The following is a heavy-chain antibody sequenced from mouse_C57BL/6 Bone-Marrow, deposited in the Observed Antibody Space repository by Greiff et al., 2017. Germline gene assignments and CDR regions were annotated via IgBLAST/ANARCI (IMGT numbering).Heavy chain of an antibody. Sequence: QVQLQQSGAELVRPGASVKLSCKASGYTFTDYYINWVKQRPGPGLEWIARIYPGSGNTYSNEKLNGKATLTAENSSSTAYMQLSILTSEVAAVYFCASHYYGRSPYYFDYWGQGTTLTVSS. CDR3: ASHYYGRSPYYFDY. CDR2: IYPGSGNT. J-gene: IGHJ2*01. CDR1: GYTFTDYY. V-gene: IGHV1-76*01. D-gene: IGHD1-1*01.